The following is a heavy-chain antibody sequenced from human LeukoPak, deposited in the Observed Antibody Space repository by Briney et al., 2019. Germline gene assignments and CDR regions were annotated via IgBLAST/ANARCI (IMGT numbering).Heavy chain of an antibody. CDR2: INPSGGST. D-gene: IGHD6-19*01. J-gene: IGHJ5*02. V-gene: IGHV1-46*01. Sequence: ASVKVSCKASGYTFTSYYMHWVRQAPGQGLEWMGIINPSGGSTSYAQKFQGRVTMTRDTSTSTVYTELSSLRSEDTAVYYCARDGYVSSGWYSMGFDPWGQGTLVTVSS. CDR1: GYTFTSYY. CDR3: ARDGYVSSGWYSMGFDP.